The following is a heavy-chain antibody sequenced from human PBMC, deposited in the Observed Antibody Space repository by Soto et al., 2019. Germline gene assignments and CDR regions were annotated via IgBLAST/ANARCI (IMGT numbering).Heavy chain of an antibody. CDR2: IDPSDSYT. D-gene: IGHD6-19*01. V-gene: IGHV5-10-1*01. CDR3: ATSSAWYPYFDY. Sequence: PGESLKISCKGSGYSFTSYWISWVRQMPGKGLEWMGRIDPSDSYTNYSPSFQGHVTISADKSISTAYLQWSSLMASDTAMYYCATSSAWYPYFDYWGQGTLVTVSS. J-gene: IGHJ4*02. CDR1: GYSFTSYW.